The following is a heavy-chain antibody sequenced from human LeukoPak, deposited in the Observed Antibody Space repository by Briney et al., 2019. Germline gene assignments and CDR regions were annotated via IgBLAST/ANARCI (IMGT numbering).Heavy chain of an antibody. CDR3: ARNQRITMIVDDSPIDY. Sequence: NPGGSLRLSCAASGFTFSSYSMNWVRQAPGKGLEWVSSISSSSSYIYYADSVKGRFTISRDNAKNSLYLQMNSLRAEDTAVYYCARNQRITMIVDDSPIDYWGQGTLVTVSS. V-gene: IGHV3-21*01. CDR2: ISSSSSYI. CDR1: GFTFSSYS. J-gene: IGHJ4*02. D-gene: IGHD3-22*01.